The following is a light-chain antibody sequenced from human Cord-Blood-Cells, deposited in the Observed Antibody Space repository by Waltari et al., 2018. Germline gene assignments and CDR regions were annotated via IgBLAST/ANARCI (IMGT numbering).Light chain of an antibody. CDR3: QQYDNLPIFT. Sequence: DIQMTQSPSSLSASVGDRVTITCQASQDISNYLNWSQQKPGKAPQLLIYDASNLETGVPSRFSGSGSGTDFTFTISSLQPEDIATYYCQQYDNLPIFTFGPGTKVDIK. CDR2: DAS. V-gene: IGKV1-33*01. CDR1: QDISNY. J-gene: IGKJ3*01.